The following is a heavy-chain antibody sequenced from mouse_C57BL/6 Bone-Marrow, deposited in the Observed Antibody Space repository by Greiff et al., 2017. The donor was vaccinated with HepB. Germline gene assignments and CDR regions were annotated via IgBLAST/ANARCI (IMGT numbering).Heavy chain of an antibody. V-gene: IGHV5-9*01. J-gene: IGHJ2*01. D-gene: IGHD1-1*02. CDR2: ISGGGGNT. CDR3: ARRGWYYFDY. Sequence: EVKVVESGGGLVKPGGSLKLSCAASGFTFSSYTMSWVRQTPEKRLEWVATISGGGGNTYYPDSVKGRFTISRDNAKNTLYLQMSSLRSEDTALYYCARRGWYYFDYWGQGTTLTVSS. CDR1: GFTFSSYT.